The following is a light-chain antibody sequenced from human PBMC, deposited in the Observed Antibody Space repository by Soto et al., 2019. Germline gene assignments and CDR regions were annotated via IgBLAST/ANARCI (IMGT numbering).Light chain of an antibody. CDR2: DNN. J-gene: IGLJ1*01. CDR1: SANIEKNY. V-gene: IGLV1-51*01. CDR3: GTWDNSLSAYV. Sequence: QSVLTQPPSVSAAPGQKVTISCSGSSANIEKNYVSWYQQFPGTAPQPLIYDNNVRPSGIPDRFSASKSGTSATLGITGLQTGDEADYYCGTWDNSLSAYVFXSGTKVTVL.